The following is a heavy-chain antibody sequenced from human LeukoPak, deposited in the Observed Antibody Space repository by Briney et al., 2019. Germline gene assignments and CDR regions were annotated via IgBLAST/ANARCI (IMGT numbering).Heavy chain of an antibody. J-gene: IGHJ6*03. V-gene: IGHV3-23*01. CDR1: GFTFSDYA. CDR2: VNGRGATT. D-gene: IGHD3-9*01. CDR3: AKAPATGDAYYFYYMDV. Sequence: GGSLRLPCAASGFASGFTFSDYAVSWVRQAPGKGPEWVAGVNGRGATTYYADSVRGRFTISRDNSKNTVYLQMISLGADDTAVYFCAKAPATGDAYYFYYMDVWGKGTTVTVSS.